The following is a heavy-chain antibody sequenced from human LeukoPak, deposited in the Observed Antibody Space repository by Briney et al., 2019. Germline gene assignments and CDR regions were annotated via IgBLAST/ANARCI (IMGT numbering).Heavy chain of an antibody. J-gene: IGHJ4*02. V-gene: IGHV3-74*01. CDR2: INSDGSST. Sequence: GGSLRLSCAASGFTFSSSWMHWVRQAPEKGLVWVSRINSDGSSTSYADSVKGRFTISRDNAKNTLFLQMNSLRAEDTAVYYCASLPYCGGDRSISGGYWGQGTLVTVSS. D-gene: IGHD2-21*02. CDR1: GFTFSSSW. CDR3: ASLPYCGGDRSISGGY.